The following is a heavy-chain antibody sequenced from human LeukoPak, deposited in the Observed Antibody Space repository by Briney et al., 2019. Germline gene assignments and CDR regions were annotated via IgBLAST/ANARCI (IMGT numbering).Heavy chain of an antibody. CDR3: AKGAYDYIEIAYFDY. Sequence: QPGGSLRLSCVASGFSFNNYAMNWVRQAPGKGLEWVSLIIGSSGGTFYADSVKGRFTISRDKSKNTLYLQMNSLRADDTAVYYCAKGAYDYIEIAYFDYWGQGSLVTVSS. V-gene: IGHV3-23*01. D-gene: IGHD5-12*01. CDR2: IIGSSGGT. CDR1: GFSFNNYA. J-gene: IGHJ4*02.